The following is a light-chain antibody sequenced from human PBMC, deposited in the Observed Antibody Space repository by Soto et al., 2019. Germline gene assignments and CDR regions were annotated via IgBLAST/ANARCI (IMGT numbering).Light chain of an antibody. CDR1: QSISNW. CDR2: KTS. J-gene: IGKJ4*01. Sequence: DIQMTQSPSTLSASVGDRVTITCRASQSISNWLAWYQQKPGKAPKLLIYKTSNLDSGVPSRFSGSGSGTEFFHTISSLQPDDFATYYCQQYKSFSLTFGGGTRVEVK. V-gene: IGKV1-5*03. CDR3: QQYKSFSLT.